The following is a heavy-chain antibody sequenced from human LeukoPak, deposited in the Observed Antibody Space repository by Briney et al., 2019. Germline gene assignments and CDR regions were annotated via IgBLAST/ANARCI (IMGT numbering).Heavy chain of an antibody. CDR3: ARGGVGYSSGWYRAEDYYYYYMDV. V-gene: IGHV4-59*01. CDR1: GGSISSYY. Sequence: SETLSLTCTVSGGSISSYYWSWIRQPPGKGLEWIGYIYYSGSTNYNPSLKSRVTISVDTSKNQFSLKLSSVTAADTAVYYCARGGVGYSSGWYRAEDYYYYYMDVWGKGTTVTISS. D-gene: IGHD6-19*01. J-gene: IGHJ6*03. CDR2: IYYSGST.